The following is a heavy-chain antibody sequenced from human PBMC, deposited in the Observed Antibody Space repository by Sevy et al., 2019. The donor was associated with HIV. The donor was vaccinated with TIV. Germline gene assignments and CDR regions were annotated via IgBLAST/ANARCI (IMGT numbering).Heavy chain of an antibody. Sequence: GGSLRLSCAASGLAFSSYAMHWVRQAPDKGLEWVAVISYDGSNQDYADSVKGRFTISRDNSKNTVYLQMNSLRVEDTAVYYCARFPPERAFDIWGQGTMVTVSS. J-gene: IGHJ3*02. V-gene: IGHV3-30*04. CDR1: GLAFSSYA. CDR3: ARFPPERAFDI. CDR2: ISYDGSNQ.